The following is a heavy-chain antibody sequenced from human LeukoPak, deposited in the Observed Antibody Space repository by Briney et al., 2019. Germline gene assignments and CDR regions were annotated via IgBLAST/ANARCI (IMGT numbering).Heavy chain of an antibody. Sequence: KPSETLSLTCTVSGASISSWYWSWIRQPPGKGLEWIGYIYGSGNINYNPSLKSRITMSIDTSKNQFSLELTSVTAADTATYYCARETTLAGFASGLGFNYWGQGILVTVSS. J-gene: IGHJ4*02. CDR3: ARETTLAGFASGLGFNY. CDR2: IYGSGNI. D-gene: IGHD6-19*01. CDR1: GASISSWY. V-gene: IGHV4-59*01.